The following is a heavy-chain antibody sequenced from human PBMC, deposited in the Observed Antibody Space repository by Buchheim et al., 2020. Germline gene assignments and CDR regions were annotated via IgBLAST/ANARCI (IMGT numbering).Heavy chain of an antibody. V-gene: IGHV4-59*01. D-gene: IGHD3-3*01. CDR3: ASFDFWSGYLDY. CDR1: GGSISSYY. Sequence: QVQLQESGPGLVKPSETPSLTCTVSGGSISSYYWSWIRQPPGKGLEWIGYIYYSGSTNYNPSLKSRVTISVDTSKNQFSLKLSSVTAADTAVYYCASFDFWSGYLDYWGQGTL. J-gene: IGHJ4*02. CDR2: IYYSGST.